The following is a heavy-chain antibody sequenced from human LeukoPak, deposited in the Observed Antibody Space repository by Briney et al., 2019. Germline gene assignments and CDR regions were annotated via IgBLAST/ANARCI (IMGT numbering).Heavy chain of an antibody. V-gene: IGHV4-4*02. CDR2: IYHSGST. J-gene: IGHJ4*02. CDR1: GGSISSSNW. D-gene: IGHD5-12*01. Sequence: PSETLSLTCAVSGGSISSSNWWSWVRQPPGKGLEWIGEIYHSGSTNYNPSLKSRVTISVDTSKNQFSLKLSSVTAADTAVYYCARESMVATFDYWGQGTLVTVSS. CDR3: ARESMVATFDY.